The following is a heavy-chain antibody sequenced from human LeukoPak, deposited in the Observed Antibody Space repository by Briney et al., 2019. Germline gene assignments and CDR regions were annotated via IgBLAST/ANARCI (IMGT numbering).Heavy chain of an antibody. Sequence: GGSLRLSCAASGFTFSSYSMNWVRQAPGKGLEWVSSISSSSSYIYYADSVKGRFTISRDNAKNSLYLQMNSLRAEDTAVYYCARGGNTAMVSGDYWGQGTLVTVSS. V-gene: IGHV3-21*01. CDR1: GFTFSSYS. J-gene: IGHJ4*02. CDR3: ARGGNTAMVSGDY. CDR2: ISSSSSYI. D-gene: IGHD5-18*01.